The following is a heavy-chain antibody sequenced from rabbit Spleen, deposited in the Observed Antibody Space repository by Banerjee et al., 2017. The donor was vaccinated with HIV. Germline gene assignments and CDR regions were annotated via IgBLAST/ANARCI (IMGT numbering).Heavy chain of an antibody. V-gene: IGHV1S40*01. CDR1: GFSFSTSYY. CDR3: AREAYAGTGGDRAADL. CDR2: IYNGDGST. D-gene: IGHD4-2*01. J-gene: IGHJ4*01. Sequence: QSLEESGGDMVKPGASLTLTCTASGFSFSTSYYICWVRQAPGKGLEWIACIYNGDGSTDYASWAKGRFTISKTSSTTVTLQMTSLTVADTATYFCAREAYAGTGGDRAADLWGPGTLVTVS.